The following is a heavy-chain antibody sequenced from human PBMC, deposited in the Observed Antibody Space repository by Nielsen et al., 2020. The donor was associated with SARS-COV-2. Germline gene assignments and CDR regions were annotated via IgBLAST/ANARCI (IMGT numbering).Heavy chain of an antibody. J-gene: IGHJ3*02. CDR2: IYSGGST. D-gene: IGHD3-22*01. Sequence: GESLKISCAASGFTVSSNYMSWVRQAPGKGLEWVSVIYSGGSTYYADSVKGRFTISRDNSKNTLCLQMNSLRAEDTAVYYCASEDYDSSGGAFDIWGQGTMVTVSS. CDR1: GFTVSSNY. CDR3: ASEDYDSSGGAFDI. V-gene: IGHV3-53*01.